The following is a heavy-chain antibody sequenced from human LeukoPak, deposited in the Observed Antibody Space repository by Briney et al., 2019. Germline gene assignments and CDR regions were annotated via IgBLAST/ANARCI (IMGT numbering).Heavy chain of an antibody. V-gene: IGHV3-30*18. J-gene: IGHJ4*02. CDR1: GFTFSSYG. CDR3: AKFAGMATGKGIDY. D-gene: IGHD5-24*01. CDR2: ISYDGGSI. Sequence: GGSLRLSCAASGFTFSSYGMHWVRQAPGKGLEWVAVISYDGGSIYYADSVKGRFTISRDDSKNTLFLQMNSLSAEDTAVYYCAKFAGMATGKGIDYWGQGTLVTVSS.